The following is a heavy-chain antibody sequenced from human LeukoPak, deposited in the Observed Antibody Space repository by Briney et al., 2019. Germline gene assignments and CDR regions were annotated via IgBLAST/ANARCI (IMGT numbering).Heavy chain of an antibody. V-gene: IGHV3-23*01. D-gene: IGHD3-3*01. J-gene: IGHJ4*02. CDR1: GFTFSSYA. CDR3: AKGGSGDFWSVHED. CDR2: ISGSGGST. Sequence: GGSLRLSCAASGFTFSSYAMSWVRQAPGKGLEWVSAISGSGGSTYYADSVKGRSTISRDNSKNTLYLQMNSLRAEDTAVYYCAKGGSGDFWSVHEDWGQGTLVTVSS.